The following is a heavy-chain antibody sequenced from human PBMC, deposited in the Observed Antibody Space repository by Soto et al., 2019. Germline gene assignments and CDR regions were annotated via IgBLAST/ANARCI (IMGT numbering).Heavy chain of an antibody. D-gene: IGHD5-12*01. J-gene: IGHJ4*02. CDR1: GYTFTSYG. V-gene: IGHV1-18*01. CDR2: ISAYNGNT. CDR3: ARHCPDIVAAITWGYYLDY. Sequence: ASVKVSCKASGYTFTSYGISWVRQAPGQGLEWMGWISAYNGNTNYAQKLQGRVTMTTDTSTSTAYMELRSLRSDDTAVYYCARHCPDIVAAITWGYYLDYWGQGTLVTVS.